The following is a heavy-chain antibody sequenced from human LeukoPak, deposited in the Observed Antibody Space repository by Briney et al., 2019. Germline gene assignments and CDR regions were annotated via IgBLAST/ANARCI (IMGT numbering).Heavy chain of an antibody. CDR2: IRDSGSST. J-gene: IGHJ4*02. V-gene: IGHV3-23*01. CDR1: GFTFSSYA. CDR3: AKYGPQDSGSSHFDY. Sequence: GGSLRLSCAASGFTFSSYAMSWVRQASGKGQEWVSAIRDSGSSTHYADSVKGRFTTSRDNSKNTLFLQMNSLRAEDTAIYYCAKYGPQDSGSSHFDYWGQGALVTVSS. D-gene: IGHD1-26*01.